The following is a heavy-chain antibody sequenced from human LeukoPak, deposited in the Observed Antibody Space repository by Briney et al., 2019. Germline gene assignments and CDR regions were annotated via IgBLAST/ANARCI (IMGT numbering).Heavy chain of an antibody. Sequence: PSETLSLTCAVYGGSFSGYYWSWIRQPPGKGLEWIGEINHSGSTNYNPSLKSRVTISVDTSKNQFSLKLSSVTAADTAVYYCARQGYYYGSGSYRLDYWGQGTLVTVSS. CDR3: ARQGYYYGSGSYRLDY. CDR2: INHSGST. CDR1: GGSFSGYY. V-gene: IGHV4-34*01. J-gene: IGHJ4*02. D-gene: IGHD3-10*01.